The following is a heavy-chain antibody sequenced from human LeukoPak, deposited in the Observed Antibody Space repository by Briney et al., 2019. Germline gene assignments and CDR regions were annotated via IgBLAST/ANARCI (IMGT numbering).Heavy chain of an antibody. CDR1: GFTFSSYG. CDR2: ISYDGSNK. J-gene: IGHJ4*02. V-gene: IGHV3-30*18. Sequence: GRSLRLSCAASGFTFSSYGMHWVRQAPGKGPEWVAVISYDGSNKYYADSVKGRFTISRDNSKNTLYLQMNSLRAEDTAVYYCAKDVRRYYDSSGPLDYWGQGTLVTVSS. D-gene: IGHD3-22*01. CDR3: AKDVRRYYDSSGPLDY.